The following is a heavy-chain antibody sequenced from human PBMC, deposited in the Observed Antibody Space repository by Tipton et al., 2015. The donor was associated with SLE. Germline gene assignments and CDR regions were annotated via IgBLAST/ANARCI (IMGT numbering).Heavy chain of an antibody. J-gene: IGHJ4*02. CDR3: ARGSVVADDF. D-gene: IGHD2-15*01. V-gene: IGHV4-59*10. CDR2: IYTSGST. Sequence: TLSLTCAVYGGSFSGYYWNWIRQPPGKGLEWIGRIYTSGSTNYNPSLKSRVTMSVDTSKNQLSLKLTSVTAADTAVYYCARGSVVADDFWGQGTLVTVSS. CDR1: GGSFSGYY.